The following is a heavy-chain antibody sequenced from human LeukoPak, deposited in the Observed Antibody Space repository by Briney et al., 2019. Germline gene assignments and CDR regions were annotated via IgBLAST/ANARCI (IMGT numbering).Heavy chain of an antibody. Sequence: GGSLRLSCAASGFTFSTYDMHWVRQGTGEGLEWVSGIGTHGDTHYADSVKGRFTISRENADNSPYLQMNSLRAGDTAVYYCARGIFCNATSCFTVRAFEIWGQGTMVTVSS. V-gene: IGHV3-13*01. CDR2: IGTHGDT. D-gene: IGHD2-2*02. CDR3: ARGIFCNATSCFTVRAFEI. CDR1: GFTFSTYD. J-gene: IGHJ3*02.